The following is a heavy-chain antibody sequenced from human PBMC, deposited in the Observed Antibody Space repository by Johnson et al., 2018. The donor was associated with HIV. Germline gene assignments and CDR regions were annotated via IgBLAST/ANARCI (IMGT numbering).Heavy chain of an antibody. D-gene: IGHD3-10*01. CDR3: AKDIDELLWFIDAFDI. CDR2: IKQDGSEK. V-gene: IGHV3-7*03. J-gene: IGHJ3*02. CDR1: GFTFSSYW. Sequence: EVQLVESGGGLVQPGGSLRLSCAASGFTFSSYWMSWVRQAPGKGLEWVANIKQDGSEKYYVDSVKGRFTISRDNAKNSLYLQMNSLRAEDTALYYCAKDIDELLWFIDAFDIWGQGTMLTVSS.